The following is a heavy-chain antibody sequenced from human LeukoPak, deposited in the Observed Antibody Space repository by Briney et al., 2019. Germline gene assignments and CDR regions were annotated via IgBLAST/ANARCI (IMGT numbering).Heavy chain of an antibody. V-gene: IGHV4-39*01. D-gene: IGHD6-13*01. CDR2: IYYSGST. CDR3: ARHSSSWYMNNFDY. Sequence: SETLSLTCTVSGGSISSSSYYWGWIRQPPGKGLEWIGSIYYSGSTYYNPSLKSRVTISVDTSKNQFSLKLSSVTAADTAVYYCARHSSSWYMNNFDYWGQGTLVTVSS. CDR1: GGSISSSSYY. J-gene: IGHJ4*02.